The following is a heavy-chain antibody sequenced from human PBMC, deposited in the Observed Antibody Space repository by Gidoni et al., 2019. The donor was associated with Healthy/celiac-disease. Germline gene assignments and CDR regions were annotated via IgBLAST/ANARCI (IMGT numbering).Heavy chain of an antibody. CDR1: GFTFSSYS. V-gene: IGHV3-48*02. J-gene: IGHJ3*02. D-gene: IGHD1-26*01. CDR3: ARIEWEPSPFDAFDI. Sequence: EVQLVESGGGWVQPGGALRLSCGASGFTFSSYSMNWVRQAPGQVLEWVSYISSSISTIYYADSVKGRFIISRDNAKNSLYLQMNSLRDEDTAVYYCARIEWEPSPFDAFDIWGQGTMVTVSS. CDR2: ISSSISTI.